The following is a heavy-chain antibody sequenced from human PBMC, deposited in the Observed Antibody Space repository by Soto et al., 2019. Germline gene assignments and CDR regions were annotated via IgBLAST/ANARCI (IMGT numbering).Heavy chain of an antibody. CDR2: IYHTGTT. CDR1: GGSINSGGYS. Sequence: SETLSLTCTVSGGSINSGGYSWTWIRQPPGKGLEWIGFIYHTGTTYYNPSLKSRVTISVDRSKNQFSLKLSSVTAADTAVYYCASISSRYCSGGTCYRPIDYWGQGTLVTVSS. CDR3: ASISSRYCSGGTCYRPIDY. J-gene: IGHJ4*02. V-gene: IGHV4-30-2*01. D-gene: IGHD2-15*01.